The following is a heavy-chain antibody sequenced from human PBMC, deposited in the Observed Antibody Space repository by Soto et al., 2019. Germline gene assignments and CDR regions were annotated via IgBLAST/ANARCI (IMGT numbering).Heavy chain of an antibody. J-gene: IGHJ4*02. Sequence: PGGSLRLSCAASGFTFSNLGMHWVRQAPGKGLEWVAVISYDGSNKYYADSVKGRFTISRDNSKNTLYLQMNSLRAEDTAVYYCAKDGKEAQFDFHYFDYWGQGTLVTVSS. CDR2: ISYDGSNK. CDR1: GFTFSNLG. D-gene: IGHD1-1*01. V-gene: IGHV3-30*18. CDR3: AKDGKEAQFDFHYFDY.